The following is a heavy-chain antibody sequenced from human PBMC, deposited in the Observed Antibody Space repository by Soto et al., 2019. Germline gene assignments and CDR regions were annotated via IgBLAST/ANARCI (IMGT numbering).Heavy chain of an antibody. Sequence: QVQLQESGPGLVKPSGTLSLTCAVSGGSISSSNWWSWVRQPPGKGLEWIGEIYHSGSTNYNPSLTRRVTISVDKSKNQFSLKRSSVTAADTAVYYCASVRGGYYYAMDVWGQGTTVTVSS. D-gene: IGHD3-10*02. J-gene: IGHJ6*02. CDR1: GGSISSSNW. CDR3: ASVRGGYYYAMDV. V-gene: IGHV4-4*02. CDR2: IYHSGST.